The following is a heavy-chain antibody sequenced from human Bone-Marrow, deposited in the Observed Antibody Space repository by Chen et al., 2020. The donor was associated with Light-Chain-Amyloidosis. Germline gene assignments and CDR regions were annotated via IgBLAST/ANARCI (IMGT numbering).Heavy chain of an antibody. CDR1: GFNFSSYG. CDR2: IWYDGSNK. V-gene: IGHV3-33*01. J-gene: IGHJ6*02. Sequence: QMQLVEYGGGVVKPGRYLRLSCAASGFNFSSYGMHWVRQAPGKGLEWVAVIWYDGSNKYYADSVKGRFTISRDNSKNTLYLQMNSLRAEDTAVYYCARDPHSIASYYYYGMDVWGQGTTVTVSS. D-gene: IGHD2-21*01. CDR3: ARDPHSIASYYYYGMDV.